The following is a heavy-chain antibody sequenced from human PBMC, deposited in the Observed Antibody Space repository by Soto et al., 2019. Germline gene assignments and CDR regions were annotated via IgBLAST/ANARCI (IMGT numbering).Heavy chain of an antibody. J-gene: IGHJ4*02. Sequence: QVPLQESGPGLVKPSETLSLTCTVSGGSVSSGSYYWSWIRQPPGKGLEWIGYIYYSGSTNYTTSLKSRLTISADTSKNQFSLKLSSVTAADTAVYYCARDGDGYNYWGQGTLVTVSS. D-gene: IGHD5-12*01. CDR3: ARDGDGYNY. CDR2: IYYSGST. V-gene: IGHV4-61*01. CDR1: GGSVSSGSYY.